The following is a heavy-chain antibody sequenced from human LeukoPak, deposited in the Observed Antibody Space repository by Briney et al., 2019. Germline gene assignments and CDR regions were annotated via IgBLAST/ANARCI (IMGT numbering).Heavy chain of an antibody. D-gene: IGHD6-13*01. Sequence: GASVKVSCKASGYTFTGYYMHWVRQAPGQGLEWMGWINPNSGGTNYAQKFQGRVTMTRDTSISTAYMELSRLRSDDTAVYYCARDLVPSSRPNWFDPWGQGTLVTVSS. CDR2: INPNSGGT. CDR3: ARDLVPSSRPNWFDP. V-gene: IGHV1-2*02. CDR1: GYTFTGYY. J-gene: IGHJ5*02.